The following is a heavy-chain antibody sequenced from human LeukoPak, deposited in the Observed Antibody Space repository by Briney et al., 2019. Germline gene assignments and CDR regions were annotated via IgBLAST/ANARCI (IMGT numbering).Heavy chain of an antibody. V-gene: IGHV4-39*01. D-gene: IGHD3-16*02. CDR1: GDSISSRDYW. CDR3: AMGLRLGELSL. CDR2: IYYSESI. Sequence: SETLSLTCTVSGDSISSRDYWWGWIRQPPGKGLEWIGSIYYSESIYYNPSLKSRVTISVETSKNQFSLRLSSVTAADTALYYCAMGLRLGELSLWGQGTLVTVSS. J-gene: IGHJ4*02.